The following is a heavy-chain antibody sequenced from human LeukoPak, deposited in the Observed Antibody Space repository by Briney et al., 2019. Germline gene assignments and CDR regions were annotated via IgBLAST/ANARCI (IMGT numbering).Heavy chain of an antibody. CDR3: ARGRGRVSDSPYNWFDS. CDR1: GFTFSSYS. J-gene: IGHJ5*01. V-gene: IGHV3-21*06. D-gene: IGHD2-15*01. CDR2: ISSSSSYI. Sequence: GGSLRLSCAASGFTFSSYSMNWVRQAPGKGLEWVSSISSSSSYIYYADSVKGRFTISRDNAKSSLYLQMNSLRADDTAVYYCARGRGRVSDSPYNWFDSWGQGTLVIVSS.